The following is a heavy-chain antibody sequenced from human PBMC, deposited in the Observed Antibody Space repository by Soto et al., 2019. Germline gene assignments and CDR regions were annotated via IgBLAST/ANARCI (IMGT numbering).Heavy chain of an antibody. CDR3: ARDYKGIYYYYYGMDV. Sequence: QVQLQQWGAGLLKPSETLSLTCAVYGGSFSGYYWSWIRQPPGKGLEWIGEINHSGSTNYNPSLKSRVAISVDTSKNQFSLKLSSVTAADTAVYYCARDYKGIYYYYYGMDVWGQGTTVTVSS. D-gene: IGHD4-4*01. CDR2: INHSGST. CDR1: GGSFSGYY. V-gene: IGHV4-34*01. J-gene: IGHJ6*02.